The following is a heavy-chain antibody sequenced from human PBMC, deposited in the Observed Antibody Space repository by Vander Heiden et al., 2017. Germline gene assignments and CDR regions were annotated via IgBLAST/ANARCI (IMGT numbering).Heavy chain of an antibody. CDR2: INHSGST. CDR1: GASFSGYY. V-gene: IGHV4-34*01. Sequence: QVQLQQWGAGLLKPSETLSLTCAVYGASFSGYYWSWIRQPPGKGLEWIGEINHSGSTNYNPSLKSRVTISVDTSKNQFSLKLSSVTAADTAVYYCARLPESSSSGGEGDYWGQGTLVTVSS. CDR3: ARLPESSSSGGEGDY. J-gene: IGHJ4*02. D-gene: IGHD2-21*01.